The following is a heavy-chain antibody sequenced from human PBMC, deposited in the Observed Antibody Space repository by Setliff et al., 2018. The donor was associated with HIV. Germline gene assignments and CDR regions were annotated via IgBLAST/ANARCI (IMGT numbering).Heavy chain of an antibody. V-gene: IGHV1-18*01. D-gene: IGHD2-2*01. CDR2: VSAYNGNT. J-gene: IGHJ6*03. Sequence: GASVKVSCKASGYTFTSYGISWVRQTPGQGLEWMGWVSAYNGNTNYAQKLQGRVTMTTETSTSTAYMALRSVRSDDPAGYYCARGYCSRTSCYAYYYYYMDVWGKGNTVTVSS. CDR1: GYTFTSYG. CDR3: ARGYCSRTSCYAYYYYYMDV.